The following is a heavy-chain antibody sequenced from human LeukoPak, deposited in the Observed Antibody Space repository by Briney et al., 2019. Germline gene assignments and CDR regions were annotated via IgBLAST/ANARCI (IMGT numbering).Heavy chain of an antibody. CDR1: GDSITSGAFY. Sequence: SDTLSLTCNVSGDSITSGAFYCAWIRQSPGKGMEWIGNVYYSGRTQYNPSLRGRVSISMDKTKIQFSLNLNSVSVTDTAIYYCARRGYAAWFDPWGQGTFVTVSS. CDR3: ARRGYAAWFDP. CDR2: VYYSGRT. J-gene: IGHJ5*02. D-gene: IGHD2-2*01. V-gene: IGHV4-39*01.